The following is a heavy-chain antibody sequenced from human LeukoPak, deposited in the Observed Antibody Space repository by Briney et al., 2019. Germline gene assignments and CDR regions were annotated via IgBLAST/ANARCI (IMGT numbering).Heavy chain of an antibody. J-gene: IGHJ4*02. CDR3: AKDLIWYSSS. Sequence: GGSLRLSCAASGFTFSSYAMSWVRQAPGKGLEWVSAICGVGGSTYYADSVKGRFTISRDNSKNTLYLQMNSLRAEDTAVYYCAKDLIWYSSSWGQGTLVTVSS. V-gene: IGHV3-23*01. CDR1: GFTFSSYA. D-gene: IGHD6-13*01. CDR2: ICGVGGST.